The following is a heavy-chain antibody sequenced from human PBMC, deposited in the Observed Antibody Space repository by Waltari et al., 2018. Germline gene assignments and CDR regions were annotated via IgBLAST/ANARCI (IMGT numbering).Heavy chain of an antibody. CDR3: ARRFHSSSWRRPFDY. V-gene: IGHV4-39*01. Sequence: QLQLQESGPGLVKPSETLSLTCTVIGGSISSSSYYLGWIRQPPGKGLEWIGSFYYSGSTYYNPSLKSRVTISVDTSKNQFSLKLSSVTAADTAVYYCARRFHSSSWRRPFDYWGQGTLVTVSS. CDR1: GGSISSSSYY. CDR2: FYYSGST. J-gene: IGHJ4*02. D-gene: IGHD6-13*01.